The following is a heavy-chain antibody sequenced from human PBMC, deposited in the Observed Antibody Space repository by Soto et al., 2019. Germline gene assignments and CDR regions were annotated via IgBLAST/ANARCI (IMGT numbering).Heavy chain of an antibody. CDR1: GGSPISGGYY. D-gene: IGHD6-19*01. V-gene: IGHV4-31*03. J-gene: IGHJ4*02. CDR2: IYYSGST. Sequence: SETLSLTRTVSGGSPISGGYYLSWIRPHPGKGLEWIGYIYYSGSTYYNPSLKSRVTISVDTSKNQFSLKLSSVTAADTAVYYCAREAVAGTLVFDYWGQGTLVTVSS. CDR3: AREAVAGTLVFDY.